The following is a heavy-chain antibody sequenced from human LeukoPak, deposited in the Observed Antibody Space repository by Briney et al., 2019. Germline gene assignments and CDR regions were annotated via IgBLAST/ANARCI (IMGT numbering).Heavy chain of an antibody. CDR3: AKDTSIGKYCTNGVCSPFDY. V-gene: IGHV3-23*01. Sequence: GGYLRLSCAGSGFTFSSYAMSWVRQAPGQGLEWVSVISDSGDYTSYADSVRGRFTISRDNSRNTLYLQMISPRPEDTAVYYCAKDTSIGKYCTNGVCSPFDYWGQGTLVTVSS. CDR2: ISDSGDYT. J-gene: IGHJ4*02. CDR1: GFTFSSYA. D-gene: IGHD2-8*01.